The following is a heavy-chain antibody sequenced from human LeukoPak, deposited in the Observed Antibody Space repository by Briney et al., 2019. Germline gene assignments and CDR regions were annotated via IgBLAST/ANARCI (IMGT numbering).Heavy chain of an antibody. Sequence: SETLSLTCTVSGGSISSSSYYWGWIRQPPGKGLEWIGSIYYSGSTYYNPSLKSRVTISVDTSKNQFSLKLSSVTAADTAVYYCARDEGAAGCFDYWGQGALVTVSS. CDR2: IYYSGST. J-gene: IGHJ4*02. CDR3: ARDEGAAGCFDY. V-gene: IGHV4-39*07. D-gene: IGHD6-13*01. CDR1: GGSISSSSYY.